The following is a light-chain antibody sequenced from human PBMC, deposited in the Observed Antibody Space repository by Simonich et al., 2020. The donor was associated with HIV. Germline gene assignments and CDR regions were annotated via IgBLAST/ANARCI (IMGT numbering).Light chain of an antibody. CDR2: GAS. J-gene: IGKJ5*01. V-gene: IGKV3-15*01. CDR1: QSVASN. CDR3: QQNNNWPIT. Sequence: EIVMTQSPATLSVSPGERATLSCRVSQSVASNLAWYQHKLGQSPRLLIYGASNRATGIPDRFSGSGFGSQFTLTINSLQSEDFAVYYWQQNNNWPITFGQGTRLEIK.